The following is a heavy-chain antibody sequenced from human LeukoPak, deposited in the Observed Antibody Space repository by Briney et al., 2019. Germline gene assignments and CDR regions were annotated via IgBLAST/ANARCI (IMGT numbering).Heavy chain of an antibody. D-gene: IGHD2-15*01. CDR3: ASIVAATEGTYYFDY. V-gene: IGHV4-59*12. CDR2: IYYSGST. Sequence: SETLSLTCTVSGGSISSYYWSWIRQPPGKGLEWIGYIYYSGSTNYNPSLKSRVTISVDKSKNQFSLKLSSVTAADTAVYYCASIVAATEGTYYFDYWGQGTLVTVSS. J-gene: IGHJ4*02. CDR1: GGSISSYY.